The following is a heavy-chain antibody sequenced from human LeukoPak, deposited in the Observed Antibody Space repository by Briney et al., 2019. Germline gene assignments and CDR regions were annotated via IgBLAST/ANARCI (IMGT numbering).Heavy chain of an antibody. CDR1: GYTFTSYG. CDR2: MNPNSGNT. V-gene: IGHV1-8*01. Sequence: ASVKVSCKASGYTFTSYGINWVRQATGQGLEWMGWMNPNSGNTGYAQKFQGRVTMTRNTSISTAYMELSSLRSEDTAVYYCARPYYDFWSGYYRRNWFDPWGQGTLVTVSS. J-gene: IGHJ5*02. CDR3: ARPYYDFWSGYYRRNWFDP. D-gene: IGHD3-3*01.